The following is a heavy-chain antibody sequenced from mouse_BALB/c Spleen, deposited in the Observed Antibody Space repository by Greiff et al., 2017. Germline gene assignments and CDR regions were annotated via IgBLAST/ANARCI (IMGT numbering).Heavy chain of an antibody. CDR3: ARSFYDYDGIPWFAY. D-gene: IGHD2-4*01. CDR1: GFTFSSYA. CDR2: ISSGGSYT. J-gene: IGHJ3*01. V-gene: IGHV5-9-3*01. Sequence: EVHLVESGGGLVKPGGSLKLSCAASGFTFSSYAMSWVRQTPEKRLEWVATISSGGSYTYYPDSVKGRFTISRDNAKNTLYLQMSSLRSEDTAMYYCARSFYDYDGIPWFAYWGQGTLVTVSA.